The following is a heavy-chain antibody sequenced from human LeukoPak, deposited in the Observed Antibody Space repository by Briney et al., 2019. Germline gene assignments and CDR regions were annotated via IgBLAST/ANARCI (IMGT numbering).Heavy chain of an antibody. CDR1: GFTFSSYA. J-gene: IGHJ6*02. D-gene: IGHD3-22*01. Sequence: GGSLRLSCAASGFTFSSYAMSWVRQAPGKGLEWVSAISGSGGSTYYADSVKGRFIISRDNSKNTLYLQMNSLRAEDTAVYYCAKSASYDSSGYYYYYYGMDVWGQGTTVTVSS. CDR2: ISGSGGST. V-gene: IGHV3-23*01. CDR3: AKSASYDSSGYYYYYYGMDV.